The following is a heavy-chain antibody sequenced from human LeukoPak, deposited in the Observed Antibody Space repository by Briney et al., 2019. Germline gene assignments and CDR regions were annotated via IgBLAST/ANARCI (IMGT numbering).Heavy chain of an antibody. CDR2: IYYSGST. J-gene: IGHJ4*02. Sequence: TSETLSLTCTVSGDSISSYYWSWIRQPPGKGLEWIGYIYYSGSTNYNPSLKSRVAISVDTSKNQFSLKLTSVTAADTAVYYCARMLSGIYSQTDYWGQGTLVTVSS. CDR3: ARMLSGIYSQTDY. V-gene: IGHV4-59*08. D-gene: IGHD1-26*01. CDR1: GDSISSYY.